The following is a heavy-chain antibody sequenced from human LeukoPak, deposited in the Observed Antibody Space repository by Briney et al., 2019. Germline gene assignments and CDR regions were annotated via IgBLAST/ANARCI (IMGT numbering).Heavy chain of an antibody. Sequence: PGGSLRLSCAASGFTFSSSAMSWVRQAPGKGLEWVSAIRGSGGNTYYADSVKGRFTISRDNSKNTLYLQMNRLRAEDTALYYCAKDFSLGSHNWFDPWGQGTLVTVSS. CDR1: GFTFSSSA. V-gene: IGHV3-23*01. D-gene: IGHD3-10*01. CDR2: IRGSGGNT. CDR3: AKDFSLGSHNWFDP. J-gene: IGHJ5*02.